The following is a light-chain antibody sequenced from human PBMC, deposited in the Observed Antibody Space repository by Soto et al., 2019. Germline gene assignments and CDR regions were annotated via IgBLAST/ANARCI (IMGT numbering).Light chain of an antibody. CDR1: QSIGSSY. CDR2: GAS. CDR3: QQYVSLPIT. Sequence: EIVLTQSPGTLSLSPEERATLSCRASQSIGSSYLARYQQKPGQAPRLLIYGASTRATGIPDRFSGSGSGTDFTLTINRVAPEDFAVYYCQQYVSLPITFGQGTRLEIK. V-gene: IGKV3-20*01. J-gene: IGKJ5*01.